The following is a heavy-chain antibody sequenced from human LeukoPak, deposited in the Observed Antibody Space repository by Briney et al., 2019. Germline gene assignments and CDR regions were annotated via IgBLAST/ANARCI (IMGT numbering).Heavy chain of an antibody. D-gene: IGHD6-13*01. CDR1: GFTFSDYY. J-gene: IGHJ6*03. CDR3: ARDVVAAAGLHYYYYMDV. CDR2: ISSSGSTI. Sequence: GGSLRLSCAASGFTFSDYYMSWIRQAPGKGLEWVSYISSSGSTIYYADSVKGRFTISRDNAKNSLYLQMNSLRAEDTAVYYCARDVVAAAGLHYYYYMDVWGKGTTVTVSS. V-gene: IGHV3-11*04.